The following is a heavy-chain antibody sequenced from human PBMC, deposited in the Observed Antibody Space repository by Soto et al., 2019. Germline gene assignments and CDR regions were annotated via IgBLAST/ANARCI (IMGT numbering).Heavy chain of an antibody. CDR2: IYDTGST. J-gene: IGHJ5*02. CDR1: GSAITTYY. D-gene: IGHD3-9*01. Sequence: PSETLSLTCSFSGSAITTYYWSWLRQSPGKGLEWIGHIYDTGSTTYNPSLKSRVTISVDTSNKQFSLRLSAVTAADTAVYYCARCPIDHNWFDPWGQGTLVTV. V-gene: IGHV4-59*01. CDR3: ARCPIDHNWFDP.